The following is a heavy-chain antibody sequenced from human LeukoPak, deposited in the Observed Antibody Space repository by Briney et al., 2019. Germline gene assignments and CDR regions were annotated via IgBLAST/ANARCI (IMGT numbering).Heavy chain of an antibody. J-gene: IGHJ4*02. CDR2: ISSSSSSYI. Sequence: GGSLRLSCAASGFTFSSYSMNWVRQAPGKGLEWVSSISSSSSSYIYYADSVKGRFTISRDNAKNSLYLQMNSLRAEDTAVYYCARDQGDTYYDFWSGYYYDYWGQGTLVTVSS. V-gene: IGHV3-21*01. CDR3: ARDQGDTYYDFWSGYYYDY. D-gene: IGHD3-3*01. CDR1: GFTFSSYS.